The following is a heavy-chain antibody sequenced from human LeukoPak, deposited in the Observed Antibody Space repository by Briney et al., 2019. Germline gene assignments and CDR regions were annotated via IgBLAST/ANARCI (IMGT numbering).Heavy chain of an antibody. CDR2: INPSGGST. J-gene: IGHJ4*02. D-gene: IGHD3-10*01. Sequence: ASVKVSCKASGYTFTNYYMHWVRQAPGQGLEWMGIINPSGGSTSYAQKFQGRVTMTRDTSTSTVYMELSSLRSGDTAVYYCARFRLNAGASDYWGQGTLVTVSS. CDR3: ARFRLNAGASDY. CDR1: GYTFTNYY. V-gene: IGHV1-46*01.